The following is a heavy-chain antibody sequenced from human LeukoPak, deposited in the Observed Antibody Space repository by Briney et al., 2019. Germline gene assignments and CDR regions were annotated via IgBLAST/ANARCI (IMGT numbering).Heavy chain of an antibody. J-gene: IGHJ5*02. CDR2: IIPIFGTA. CDR3: ARGPIAARPDNWFDP. CDR1: RATFSSYA. D-gene: IGHD6-6*01. V-gene: IGHV1-69*05. Sequence: SVKVSCKASRATFSSYAISWVRQAPGQGLEWMGRIIPIFGTANYAQKFQGRVTITTDESTSTAYMELSSLRSEDTAVYYCARGPIAARPDNWFDPWGQGTLVTVSS.